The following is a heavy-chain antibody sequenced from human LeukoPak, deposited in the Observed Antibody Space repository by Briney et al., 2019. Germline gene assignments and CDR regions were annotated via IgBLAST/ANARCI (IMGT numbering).Heavy chain of an antibody. CDR2: IYSDNT. CDR1: GFTVSSNS. V-gene: IGHV3-66*03. D-gene: IGHD5-24*01. CDR3: AREVSRDGYMEGFDY. J-gene: IGHJ4*02. Sequence: GGSLRLSCTVSGFTVSSNSMSWVRQAPGKGLEWVSFIYSDNTHYSDSVKGRFTISRDNSKNTLYLQMNSLRAEDTAVYYCAREVSRDGYMEGFDYWGQGTLVTVSS.